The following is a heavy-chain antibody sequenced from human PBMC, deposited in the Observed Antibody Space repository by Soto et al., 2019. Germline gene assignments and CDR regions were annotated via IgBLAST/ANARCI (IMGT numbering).Heavy chain of an antibody. J-gene: IGHJ5*01. D-gene: IGHD6-19*01. Sequence: PSETLSLTCAVSGYSISSGYYWGWLRQPPGKGLEWIGSIYHIGSPSYNPSLKSRLSMSLDTSKNQFSLNLTSVTAADTAIYYCVRDRALDSSGHWFDSWGQGTLVTVSS. CDR3: VRDRALDSSGHWFDS. CDR2: IYHIGSP. CDR1: GYSISSGYY. V-gene: IGHV4-38-2*02.